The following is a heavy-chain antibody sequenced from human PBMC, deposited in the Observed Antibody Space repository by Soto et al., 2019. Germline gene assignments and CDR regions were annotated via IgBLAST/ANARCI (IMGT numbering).Heavy chain of an antibody. CDR3: DRVICSGGSCYLFDP. Sequence: SETLSLTCTVSGGSISSGDYYWSWIRQPPGKGLEWIGYIYYSGSTYYNTSLKSRVTISVDTSKNQFSLKLSCVTAADTAAYYCDRVICSGGSCYLFDPWGQGTLVTVSS. V-gene: IGHV4-30-4*02. D-gene: IGHD2-15*01. CDR2: IYYSGST. J-gene: IGHJ5*02. CDR1: GGSISSGDYY.